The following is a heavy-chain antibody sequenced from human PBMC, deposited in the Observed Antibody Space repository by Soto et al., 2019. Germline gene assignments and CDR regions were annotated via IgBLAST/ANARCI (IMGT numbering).Heavy chain of an antibody. Sequence: QVQLVQSGAEVKKPGASVTVSCTTSGYTFSSFAIHWVRQAPGQSLEWMGWINVGSGDRKYSEKFQDRIIISRDISASTAYLEVSSLRYEDSVVYYCARTSYSFGAAWIHPWGQGTLVTVTS. CDR2: INVGSGDR. V-gene: IGHV1-3*01. D-gene: IGHD1-26*01. CDR1: GYTFSSFA. CDR3: ARTSYSFGAAWIHP. J-gene: IGHJ5*02.